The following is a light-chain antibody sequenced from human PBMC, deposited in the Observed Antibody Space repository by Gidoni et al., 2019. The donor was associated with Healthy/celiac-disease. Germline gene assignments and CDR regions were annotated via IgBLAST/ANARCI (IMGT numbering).Light chain of an antibody. J-gene: IGKJ5*01. CDR2: AAS. Sequence: DIQMTQSPSSLSASVGDRVTITCRASQSISSYLNWYQQKPGKAPKLLIYAASSLQSGVPSMFSGSGSGTDFTLTISSLQPEDFATYYCQPSYSTPLTFGQGTRLEIK. CDR3: QPSYSTPLT. V-gene: IGKV1-39*01. CDR1: QSISSY.